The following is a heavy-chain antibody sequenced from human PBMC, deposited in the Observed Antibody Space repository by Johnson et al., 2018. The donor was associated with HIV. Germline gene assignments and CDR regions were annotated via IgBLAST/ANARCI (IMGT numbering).Heavy chain of an antibody. J-gene: IGHJ3*02. CDR1: GFTFSNYW. CDR2: IKEDGSEE. V-gene: IGHV3-7*05. CDR3: ARDGIYSSPWDAFDI. D-gene: IGHD3-22*01. Sequence: EVHLVESGGGLVQPGGSLRLSCAASGFTFSNYWMSWVRQAPGKGLEWVANIKEDGSEEYYVDSVEGRLTVSRDNAKNSLYLQIDSLRAEDTAVYYCARDGIYSSPWDAFDIWGQGTMVTVSS.